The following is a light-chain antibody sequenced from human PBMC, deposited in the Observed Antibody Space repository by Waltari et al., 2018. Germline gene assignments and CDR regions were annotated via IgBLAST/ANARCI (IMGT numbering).Light chain of an antibody. CDR2: AAS. CDR1: QSISSY. CDR3: QQSYSTPYT. V-gene: IGKV1-39*01. J-gene: IGKJ2*01. Sequence: DIQMTQSPSSLSASVGDRVPITCRASQSISSYLNWYQQKPGKAPKLLIYAASSLQSGVPSRFSGSGPGTDFTLTISSLQPEDFATYYCQQSYSTPYTFGQGTKLEIK.